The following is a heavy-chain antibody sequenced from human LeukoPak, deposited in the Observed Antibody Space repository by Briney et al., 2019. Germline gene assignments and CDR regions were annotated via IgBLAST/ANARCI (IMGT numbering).Heavy chain of an antibody. CDR1: GLTFSIHW. CDR2: INQDGSDK. V-gene: IGHV3-7*01. J-gene: IGHJ4*02. Sequence: PGGSLRLSCAASGLTFSIHWMNWVRQAPGKGLECVANINQDGSDKYYVDSVKGRFTISRDNTKNSLYLQMNSLRAEDTAVYYCVVGDYWGQGTLVTVSS. CDR3: VVGDY.